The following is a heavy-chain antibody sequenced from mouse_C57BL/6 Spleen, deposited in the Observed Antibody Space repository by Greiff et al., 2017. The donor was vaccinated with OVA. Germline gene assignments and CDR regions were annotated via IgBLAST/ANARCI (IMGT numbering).Heavy chain of an antibody. CDR3: ARDSGSWFAY. CDR2: ISDGGSYT. V-gene: IGHV5-4*01. CDR1: GFTFSSYA. J-gene: IGHJ3*01. Sequence: EVQLVESGGGLVKPGGSLKLSCAASGFTFSSYAMSWVRQTPEKRLEWVATISDGGSYTYYPDNVKGRFTISRDNAKNNLYLQMSHLKSEDTAMYYCARDSGSWFAYWAKGLWSLSLQ.